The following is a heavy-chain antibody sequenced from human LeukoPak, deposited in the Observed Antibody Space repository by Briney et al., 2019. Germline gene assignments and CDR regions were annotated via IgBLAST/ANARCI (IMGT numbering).Heavy chain of an antibody. V-gene: IGHV3-23*01. Sequence: GGSLRLSCAASGFTFSRNAMSWVRQAPGKGPEWVSSISGSGGSTYYADSVKGRFTISRDNSKNTLYLQMNSLRAEDTAVYYCATGRYQLLYVDYWGQGTLVTVSS. CDR3: ATGRYQLLYVDY. D-gene: IGHD2-2*02. CDR2: ISGSGGST. CDR1: GFTFSRNA. J-gene: IGHJ4*02.